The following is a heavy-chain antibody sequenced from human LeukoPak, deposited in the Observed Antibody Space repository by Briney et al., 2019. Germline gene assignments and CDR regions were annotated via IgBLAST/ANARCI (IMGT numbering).Heavy chain of an antibody. CDR1: GGSISSGGYY. D-gene: IGHD4-17*01. J-gene: IGHJ4*02. CDR3: AREDDYGDYGGGELFDY. Sequence: PSETLSLTCTVSGGSISSGGYYWSWIRQHPGKGLEWIGYIYYSGSTYYNPSLKSRVTISVDTSKNQFSLKLSSVTAADTAVYYCAREDDYGDYGGGELFDYWGQGTLVTVSS. V-gene: IGHV4-31*03. CDR2: IYYSGST.